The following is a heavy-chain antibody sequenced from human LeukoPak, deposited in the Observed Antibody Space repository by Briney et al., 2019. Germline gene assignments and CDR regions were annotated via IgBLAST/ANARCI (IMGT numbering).Heavy chain of an antibody. J-gene: IGHJ3*02. CDR2: ISGSGGST. D-gene: IGHD2-15*01. CDR1: GFTFSSYA. V-gene: IGHV3-23*01. Sequence: GGSLRLSCAASGFTFSSYAMSWVRQAPGKGLEWVSAISGSGGSTYYADSVKGRFTISRDNSKNTLYLQMNSLRAEDTAVYYCAKGGPSYCSGGSCCAEAFDIWGQGTMVTVSS. CDR3: AKGGPSYCSGGSCCAEAFDI.